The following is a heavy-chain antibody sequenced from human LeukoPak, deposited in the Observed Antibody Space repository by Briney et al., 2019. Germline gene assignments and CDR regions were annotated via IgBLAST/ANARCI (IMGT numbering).Heavy chain of an antibody. CDR1: GFTFSSYA. J-gene: IGHJ6*02. CDR3: ARAQRSSSSNYYYGMDV. D-gene: IGHD6-6*01. Sequence: GGSLRLSCAASGFTFSSYAMHWVRQAPGKGLEGVAVISYDGSNKYYADSVKGRFTISRDNSKNTLYLQMNSLRAEDTAVYYCARAQRSSSSNYYYGMDVWGQGTTVTVSS. CDR2: ISYDGSNK. V-gene: IGHV3-30-3*01.